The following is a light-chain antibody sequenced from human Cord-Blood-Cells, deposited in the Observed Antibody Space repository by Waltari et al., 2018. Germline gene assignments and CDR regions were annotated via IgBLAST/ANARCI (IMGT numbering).Light chain of an antibody. J-gene: IGLJ3*02. Sequence: QSVLTQPPSASGTPGQRVTISCSGSRPHHGRNTVNWYQQLPRTAPNLLIYSNNQRPSGVPDRFSGSKSGTSASLAISGLQSEDEADYYCAAWDDSLNWVFGGGTKLTVL. CDR3: AAWDDSLNWV. CDR1: RPHHGRNT. V-gene: IGLV1-44*01. CDR2: SNN.